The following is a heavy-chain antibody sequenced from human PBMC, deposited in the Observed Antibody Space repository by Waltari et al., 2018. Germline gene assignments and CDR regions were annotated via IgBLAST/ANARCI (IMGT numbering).Heavy chain of an antibody. V-gene: IGHV3-48*03. J-gene: IGHJ4*02. CDR2: ISSSGSTI. CDR1: GSPFGSYE. Sequence: EVQLVESGGGLVQPGGSLSLSCAASGSPFGSYEMTGVRRAPGKGLEWVSYISSSGSTIYYADSLKCRFTISRDNATNSLYLQMNSLRAEDTAVYYCAREEYSSSSGFDYWGQGTLVTVSS. D-gene: IGHD6-6*01. CDR3: AREEYSSSSGFDY.